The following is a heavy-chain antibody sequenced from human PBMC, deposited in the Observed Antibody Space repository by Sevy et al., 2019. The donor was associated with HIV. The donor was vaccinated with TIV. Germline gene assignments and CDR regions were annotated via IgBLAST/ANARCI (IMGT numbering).Heavy chain of an antibody. D-gene: IGHD2-15*01. Sequence: GGSLRLSCAASEFTFSDAIMTWGRQAPGKGLEWVSSIRGNGVSTYYADSVKGRFTISRDNSKNTLYLQMNSLRAEDTAIYYCAKGSSATGYDPWGQGTLVTVSS. CDR2: IRGNGVST. CDR3: AKGSSATGYDP. J-gene: IGHJ5*02. CDR1: EFTFSDAI. V-gene: IGHV3-23*01.